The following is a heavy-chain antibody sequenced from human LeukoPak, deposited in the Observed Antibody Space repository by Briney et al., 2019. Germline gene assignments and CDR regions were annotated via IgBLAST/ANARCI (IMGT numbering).Heavy chain of an antibody. CDR3: ARDGYDILTGYYYSDY. D-gene: IGHD3-9*01. CDR1: GYTFTSYA. V-gene: IGHV1-69*04. J-gene: IGHJ4*02. CDR2: IIPILGIA. Sequence: ASVKVSCKASGYTFTSYAISWVRQAPGQGLEWMGRIIPILGIANYAQKFQGRVTITADKSTSTAYMELSSLRSEDTAVYYCARDGYDILTGYYYSDYWGQGTLVTVSS.